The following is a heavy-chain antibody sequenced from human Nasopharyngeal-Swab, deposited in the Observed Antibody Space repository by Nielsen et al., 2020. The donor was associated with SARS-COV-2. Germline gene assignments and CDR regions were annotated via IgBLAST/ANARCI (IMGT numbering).Heavy chain of an antibody. V-gene: IGHV4-30-4*01. Sequence: SETLSLTCTVSGGSISSGDYYWIWIRQPPGKGLEWIGYIYYSGSTYYNPSLKSRVTISVDTSKNQFSLKLSSVTAADTAVYYCARGSITMVRGALNWFDPWGQGTLVTVSS. D-gene: IGHD3-10*01. CDR3: ARGSITMVRGALNWFDP. CDR2: IYYSGST. J-gene: IGHJ5*02. CDR1: GGSISSGDYY.